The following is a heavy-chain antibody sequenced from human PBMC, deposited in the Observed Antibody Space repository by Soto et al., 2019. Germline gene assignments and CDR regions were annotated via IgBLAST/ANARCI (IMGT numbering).Heavy chain of an antibody. J-gene: IGHJ6*02. CDR2: IIPIFGTA. CDR1: GGTFSSSA. CDR3: ARFYCSSTSCFGYYYYGMDV. Sequence: GASVKVSCKASGGTFSSSAISWVRQSPGQGLEWMGGIIPIFGTADYAQKFQGRVTITADESTSTAYMELSSLRSEDTAVYYCARFYCSSTSCFGYYYYGMDVWGQGTTVTVAS. D-gene: IGHD2-2*01. V-gene: IGHV1-69*13.